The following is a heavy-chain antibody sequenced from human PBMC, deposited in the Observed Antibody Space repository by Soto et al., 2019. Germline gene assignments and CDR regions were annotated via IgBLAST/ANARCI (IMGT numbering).Heavy chain of an antibody. CDR1: GFTFSRYA. CDR3: ARGGYPVLYGSFDY. D-gene: IGHD2-2*02. Sequence: GGSLRLTCDASGFTFSRYAMSWVRQAPGKGLEWVSAISCNGGSTYYADSVKGRFTTTGDNSKNTLYLQTNSLRADDTAVYYCARGGYPVLYGSFDYWGQGTLVTVSS. V-gene: IGHV3-23*01. CDR2: ISCNGGST. J-gene: IGHJ4*02.